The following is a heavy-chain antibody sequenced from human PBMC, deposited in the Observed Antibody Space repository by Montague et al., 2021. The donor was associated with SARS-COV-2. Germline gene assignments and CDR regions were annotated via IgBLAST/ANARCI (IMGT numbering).Heavy chain of an antibody. V-gene: IGHV4-59*01. Sequence: SETLSLTCTVSGSSISTYYFNLTRQFPGKCLDTIGHICYIRSTKXNPSLQSRVIISVDRSKIQCSLKLNSVTAADTAIYYCARLPYDNSYGMDVWGQGTTVTVAS. CDR3: ARLPYDNSYGMDV. D-gene: IGHD3-9*01. CDR2: ICYIRST. J-gene: IGHJ6*02. CDR1: GSSISTYY.